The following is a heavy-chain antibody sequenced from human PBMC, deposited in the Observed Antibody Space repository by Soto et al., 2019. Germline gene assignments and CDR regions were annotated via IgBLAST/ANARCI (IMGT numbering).Heavy chain of an antibody. CDR1: GFTFSSYG. Sequence: QVQLEESGGGVVQPGTSLRLSCVASGFTFSSYGMHWVRQAPGKGLGWVAVIPNTENKKYYADSVKGRFTISRDNSQSTLFLQMDSLMSEDTAVYYCARTAGGRVRGALDIWGQGTMVTVS. V-gene: IGHV3-30-3*01. D-gene: IGHD6-13*01. CDR3: ARTAGGRVRGALDI. CDR2: IPNTENKK. J-gene: IGHJ3*02.